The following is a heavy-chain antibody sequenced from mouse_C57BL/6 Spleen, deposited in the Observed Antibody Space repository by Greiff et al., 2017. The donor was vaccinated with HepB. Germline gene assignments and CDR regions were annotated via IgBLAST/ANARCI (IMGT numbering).Heavy chain of an antibody. Sequence: EVQLQQSGPELVKPGASVKIPCKASGYTFTDYNMDWVKQSHGKSLEWIGDINPNNGGTIYNQKFKGKATLTVDKSSRTAYMELRSLTSEDTAVYYGARGQAWCAYWGQGTLVTVSA. J-gene: IGHJ3*01. CDR1: GYTFTDYN. CDR3: ARGQAWCAY. V-gene: IGHV1-18*01. CDR2: INPNNGGT.